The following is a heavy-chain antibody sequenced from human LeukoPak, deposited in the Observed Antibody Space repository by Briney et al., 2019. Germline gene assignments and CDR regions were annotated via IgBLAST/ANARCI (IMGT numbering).Heavy chain of an antibody. CDR3: ARRSAWLHAFDI. CDR1: GFTFSDYY. V-gene: IGHV4-39*01. Sequence: GSLRLSCAASGFTFSDYYMSWIRQPPGKGLEWIGSIYYSGSTYYNPSLKSRVTISVDTSKNQFSLKLSSVTAADTAMYYCARRSAWLHAFDIWGQGTMVTVSS. J-gene: IGHJ3*02. CDR2: IYYSGST. D-gene: IGHD3-22*01.